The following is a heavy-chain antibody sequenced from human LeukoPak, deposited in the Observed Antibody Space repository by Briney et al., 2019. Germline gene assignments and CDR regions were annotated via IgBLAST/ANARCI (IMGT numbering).Heavy chain of an antibody. J-gene: IGHJ6*03. CDR1: GFTFSNYW. CDR3: ARALFSTVSDYYYYYMDV. Sequence: PGGSLRLSCAVSGFTFSNYWMSWVRQAPGKGLEWVANIKNDGSEKYYVDSVEGRFTISRDNAKNSLYLQMNSLRAEDTAVYYCARALFSTVSDYYYYYMDVWGKGTTVTVSS. D-gene: IGHD3/OR15-3a*01. CDR2: IKNDGSEK. V-gene: IGHV3-7*04.